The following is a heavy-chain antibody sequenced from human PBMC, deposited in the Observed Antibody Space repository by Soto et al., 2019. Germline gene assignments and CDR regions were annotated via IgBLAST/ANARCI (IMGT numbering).Heavy chain of an antibody. CDR1: GFTLSSYS. Sequence: EVQLVESGGGLVKPGGSLRLSCAASGFTLSSYSMNWVRQAPGKGLEWVSSISSSSSYIYYADSVKGRFTISRDNAKNSLYLQMNSLRAEDTAVYYCARYPGYCSSTSCPGYWFDPWGQGTLVTVSS. D-gene: IGHD2-2*01. CDR2: ISSSSSYI. J-gene: IGHJ5*02. CDR3: ARYPGYCSSTSCPGYWFDP. V-gene: IGHV3-21*01.